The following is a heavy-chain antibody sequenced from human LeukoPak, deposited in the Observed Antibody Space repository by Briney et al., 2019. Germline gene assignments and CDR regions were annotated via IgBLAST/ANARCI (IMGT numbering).Heavy chain of an antibody. CDR1: GFTFSSYA. CDR2: ISGSGGST. CDR3: AKESYYYDSSGYED. J-gene: IGHJ4*02. V-gene: IGHV3-23*01. D-gene: IGHD3-22*01. Sequence: GGSLRLSCAASGFTFSSYAMSWVRQAPGKGLEWVSAISGSGGSTYYADSVKGRFTISRGNSKNTLYLQMNSLRAEDTAVYYCAKESYYYDSSGYEDWGQGTLVTVSS.